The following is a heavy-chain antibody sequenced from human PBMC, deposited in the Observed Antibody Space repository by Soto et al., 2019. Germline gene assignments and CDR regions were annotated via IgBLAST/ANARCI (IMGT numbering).Heavy chain of an antibody. V-gene: IGHV5-51*01. CDR2: IYPGDSDT. CDR1: GYSFTSYW. J-gene: IGHJ6*02. D-gene: IGHD4-17*01. CDR3: ARSSTVTQPPSYYYYSMDV. Sequence: PGESLKISCKGSGYSFTSYWIGWVRQMPGKGLEWMGIIYPGDSDTRYSPSFQGQVTISADKSISTAYLQWSSLKASDTAMYYCARSSTVTQPPSYYYYSMDVWGQGTTVTVSS.